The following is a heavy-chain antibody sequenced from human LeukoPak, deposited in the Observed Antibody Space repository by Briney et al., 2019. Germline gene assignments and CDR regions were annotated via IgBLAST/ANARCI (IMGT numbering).Heavy chain of an antibody. J-gene: IGHJ4*02. CDR2: INAGNGNT. V-gene: IGHV1-3*01. CDR3: ARGGYSGYGSFYY. CDR1: GYTFTSYA. D-gene: IGHD5-12*01. Sequence: ASVTVSCKASGYTFTSYAMHWVRQAPGQRLEWMGWINAGNGNTKYSQKFQGRVTITRDTSASTAYMELSSLRSEDTAVYYCARGGYSGYGSFYYWGQGTLVTVSS.